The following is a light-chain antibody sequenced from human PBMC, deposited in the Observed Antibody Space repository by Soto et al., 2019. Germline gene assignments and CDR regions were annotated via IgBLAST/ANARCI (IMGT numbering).Light chain of an antibody. CDR1: QSVSSN. CDR3: QQYNNSLIT. CDR2: SAS. J-gene: IGKJ5*01. V-gene: IGKV3-15*01. Sequence: ERVMTQSPATLSVSPGERSTLSCRASQSVSSNLAWYQQKAGQAPRLLIYSASTRATGIPARFSGSGSGTEFTLTISSLQSEDFEVYYCQQYNNSLITFGQGTRLEIK.